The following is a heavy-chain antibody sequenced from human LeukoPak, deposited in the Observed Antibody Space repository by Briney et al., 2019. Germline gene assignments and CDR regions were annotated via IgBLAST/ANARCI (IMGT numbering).Heavy chain of an antibody. V-gene: IGHV3-53*01. J-gene: IGHJ4*02. Sequence: GGSLRLSCAASGFTVSSKYMSWVRQAPGKGLEWVSTLYSNGNSYYADSVKGRFTISRDNSKNTLSLQMNSLRAEDTAVYYCARDYYDGSAYYSYYEYWGQGTLVTVSS. CDR1: GFTVSSKY. CDR3: ARDYYDGSAYYSYYEY. D-gene: IGHD3-22*01. CDR2: LYSNGNS.